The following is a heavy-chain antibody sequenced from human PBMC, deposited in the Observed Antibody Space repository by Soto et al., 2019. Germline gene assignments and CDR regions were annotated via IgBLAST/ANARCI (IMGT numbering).Heavy chain of an antibody. J-gene: IGHJ5*02. Sequence: SLRLSCAASGFTFSSYGMHWVRQAPGKGLEWVAVIWYDGSNKYYADSVKGRFTISRDNSKNTLYLQMNSLRAEDTAVYYCTSEREYNWNTNWFGPWGQGTLVTVSS. D-gene: IGHD1-20*01. CDR1: GFTFSSYG. CDR3: TSEREYNWNTNWFGP. CDR2: IWYDGSNK. V-gene: IGHV3-33*01.